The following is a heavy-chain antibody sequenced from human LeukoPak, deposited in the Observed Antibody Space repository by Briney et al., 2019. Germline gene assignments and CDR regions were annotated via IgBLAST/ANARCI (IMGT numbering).Heavy chain of an antibody. CDR3: ARVNINNWHSCDY. J-gene: IGHJ4*02. Sequence: SETLSLTCAVSGGSISSNNWWGWVRQPPGKGLEWIGEIYRSGSPNYNPSLKSRVTISVDKSRNHFSLNLSSVTAADTAVYYCARVNINNWHSCDYWGQGTLVTVSP. V-gene: IGHV4-4*02. CDR1: GGSISSNNW. D-gene: IGHD1-1*01. CDR2: IYRSGSP.